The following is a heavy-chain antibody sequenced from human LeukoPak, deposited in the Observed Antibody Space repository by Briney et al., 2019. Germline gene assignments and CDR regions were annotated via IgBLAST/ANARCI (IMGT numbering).Heavy chain of an antibody. V-gene: IGHV4-31*03. CDR2: IYYSGST. D-gene: IGHD2-2*01. J-gene: IGHJ4*02. CDR1: GGSISSGGYY. Sequence: SQTLSLTCTVSGGSISSGGYYWSWIRQHPGKGLEWIGYIYYSGSTYYNPSLKSRVTISVDTSKNQFSLKLSSVTAADTAVYYCARGRGLYCSSTSCYARFDYWGQGTLDTVSS. CDR3: ARGRGLYCSSTSCYARFDY.